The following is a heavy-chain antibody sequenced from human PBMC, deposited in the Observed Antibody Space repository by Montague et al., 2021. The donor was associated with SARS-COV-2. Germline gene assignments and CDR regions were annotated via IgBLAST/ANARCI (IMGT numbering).Heavy chain of an antibody. CDR2: ISYDGSNK. CDR3: ARAYSGSYLSAFDI. D-gene: IGHD1-26*01. CDR1: GFTFSSYA. J-gene: IGHJ3*02. V-gene: IGHV3-30*04. Sequence: SLRLSCAASGFTFSSYAMHWVRQAPGKGLEWVAVISYDGSNKYYADSVKGRFTISRDNSKNTLCLQMNSLRAEDTAVYYCARAYSGSYLSAFDIWGQGTMVTVSS.